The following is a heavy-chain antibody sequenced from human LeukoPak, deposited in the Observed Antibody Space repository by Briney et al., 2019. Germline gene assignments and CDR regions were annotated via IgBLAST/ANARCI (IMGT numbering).Heavy chain of an antibody. V-gene: IGHV1-46*01. CDR1: GYTFTSYY. CDR2: INPSGGST. Sequence: ASVKVSCKASGYTFTSYYMHWVRQAPGQGLEWMGVINPSGGSTSYAQKFQGRVTMTRDTSTTTVYMELSSLRSEGTAVYYCAREGDTVMARRYFDYWGQGTLGTVSS. D-gene: IGHD5-18*01. J-gene: IGHJ4*02. CDR3: AREGDTVMARRYFDY.